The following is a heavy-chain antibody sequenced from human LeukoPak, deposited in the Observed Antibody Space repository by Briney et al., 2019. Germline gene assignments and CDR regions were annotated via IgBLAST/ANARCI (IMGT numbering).Heavy chain of an antibody. V-gene: IGHV4-39*01. Sequence: KPSETLSLTCTVSGGSLRSSSYYWGWIRQPPGKGLEWIGSIYYSGSTYDNPSLKSRVTISVDTPRNQFSLKLSSVTAADTAVYYCARLWLRVRPPDYWGQGTLVTVSS. J-gene: IGHJ4*02. D-gene: IGHD3-10*01. CDR2: IYYSGST. CDR3: ARLWLRVRPPDY. CDR1: GGSLRSSSYY.